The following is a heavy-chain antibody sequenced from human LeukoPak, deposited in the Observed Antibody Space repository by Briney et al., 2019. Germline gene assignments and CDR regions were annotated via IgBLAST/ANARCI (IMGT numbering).Heavy chain of an antibody. CDR1: GGSISSSNW. CDR2: IYHSGST. Sequence: SETLSLTCAVSGGSISSSNWWSWVRQPPGKGLEWIGEIYHSGSTNYNPSLKSRVTISVDKSKNQFSLKLSSVTAADTAVYYCARTDCSSTSCYNGYWGQGTLVTVSS. D-gene: IGHD2-2*02. J-gene: IGHJ4*02. V-gene: IGHV4-4*02. CDR3: ARTDCSSTSCYNGY.